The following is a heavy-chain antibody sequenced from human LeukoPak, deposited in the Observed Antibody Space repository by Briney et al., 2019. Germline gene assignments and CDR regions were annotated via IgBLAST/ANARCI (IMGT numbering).Heavy chain of an antibody. J-gene: IGHJ4*02. V-gene: IGHV4-4*02. CDR2: IYHSGST. CDR1: GGSIGSSNW. Sequence: PSGTLSLTRAVSGGSIGSSNWWSWVRQPLGKGLEWIGEIYHSGSTNYNPSLKSRVTISIDKSRNQFSLKLSSVTAADTAVYYCARGDSSSWSNPDYWGQGTLVTVSS. CDR3: ARGDSSSWSNPDY. D-gene: IGHD6-13*01.